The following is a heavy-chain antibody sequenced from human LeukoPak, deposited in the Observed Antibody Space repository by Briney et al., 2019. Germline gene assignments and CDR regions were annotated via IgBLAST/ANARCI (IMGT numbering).Heavy chain of an antibody. D-gene: IGHD3-10*01. V-gene: IGHV1-8*02. CDR1: GYTFTSYG. Sequence: ASVKVSCKASGYTFTSYGISWVRQAPGQGLEWMGWMNPNSGNTGYAQKFQGRVTMTRNTSISTAYMELSSLRSEDTAVYYCYVYYGSGSYYGEVDIWGQGTMVTVSS. CDR3: YVYYGSGSYYGEVDI. CDR2: MNPNSGNT. J-gene: IGHJ3*02.